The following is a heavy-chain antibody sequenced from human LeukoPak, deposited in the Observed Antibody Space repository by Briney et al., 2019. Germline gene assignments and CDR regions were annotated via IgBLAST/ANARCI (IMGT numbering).Heavy chain of an antibody. CDR1: GGSISSYY. D-gene: IGHD2/OR15-2a*01. J-gene: IGHJ5*02. CDR2: IYISGST. CDR3: ARENRLLSYWFDP. V-gene: IGHV4-4*07. Sequence: SETLSLTCTVSGGSISSYYWSWIRQPAGKGLEWIGRIYISGSTNYNPSLKSRVTMSVDTSKNQFSLKLSSVPAADTAVYYCARENRLLSYWFDPWGQGTLVTVSS.